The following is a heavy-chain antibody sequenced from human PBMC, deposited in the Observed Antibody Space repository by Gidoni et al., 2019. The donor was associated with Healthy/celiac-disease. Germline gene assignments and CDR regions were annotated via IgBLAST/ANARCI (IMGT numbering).Heavy chain of an antibody. D-gene: IGHD1-26*01. Sequence: QVQLQQWGAGLLKPSETLSLTCAVYGGSFSGYYWSWIRQPPGKGLEWIGEINHSGSTNYNPSLKSRVTISVDTSKNQFSLKLSSVTAADTAVYYCARGQGAYYFDYWGQGTLVTVSS. CDR2: INHSGST. CDR3: ARGQGAYYFDY. CDR1: GGSFSGYY. J-gene: IGHJ4*02. V-gene: IGHV4-34*01.